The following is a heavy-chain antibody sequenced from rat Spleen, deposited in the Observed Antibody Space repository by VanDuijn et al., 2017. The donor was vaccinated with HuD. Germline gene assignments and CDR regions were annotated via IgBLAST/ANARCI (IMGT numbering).Heavy chain of an antibody. V-gene: IGHV5-7*01. J-gene: IGHJ2*01. CDR1: GFTFSDYN. CDR3: TRDGPYYSRSSYFDY. D-gene: IGHD1-2*01. CDR2: ISYDGSST. Sequence: EVQLVESGGGLVQPGRSLKLSCAASGFTFSDYNMAWVRQAPKKGLEWVATISYDGSSTYYRDSVKGRFTISRDNAKSTLYLQMDSLRSEDTATYYCTRDGPYYSRSSYFDYWGQGVMVTVSS.